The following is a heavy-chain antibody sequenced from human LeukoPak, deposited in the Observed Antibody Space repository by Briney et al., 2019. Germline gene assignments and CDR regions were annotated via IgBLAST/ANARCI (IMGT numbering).Heavy chain of an antibody. Sequence: SETLSLTCTVSGGSISSGGYYWSWIRQHPGKGLEWIGYIYYSGSTNYNPSLKSRVTISVDTSKNQFSLKLSSVTAADTAVYYCARRPYDFWSGYLDYWGQGTLVTVSS. V-gene: IGHV4-61*08. CDR2: IYYSGST. CDR3: ARRPYDFWSGYLDY. J-gene: IGHJ4*02. D-gene: IGHD3-3*01. CDR1: GGSISSGGYY.